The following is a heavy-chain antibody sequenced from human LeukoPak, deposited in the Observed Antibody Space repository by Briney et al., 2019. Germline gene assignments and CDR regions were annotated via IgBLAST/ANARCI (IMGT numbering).Heavy chain of an antibody. J-gene: IGHJ4*02. Sequence: GGSLRHSCAASGFIFSSYSMNWVRQAPGKGLEWVAYISSSSSTIYYADSVKGRFTISRDNAKNSLYLQMNSLRDEDTAVYYCARDGYYDSSGYYFYAGQNDYWGQGTLVTVSS. CDR3: ARDGYYDSSGYYFYAGQNDY. CDR2: ISSSSSTI. D-gene: IGHD3-22*01. V-gene: IGHV3-48*02. CDR1: GFIFSSYS.